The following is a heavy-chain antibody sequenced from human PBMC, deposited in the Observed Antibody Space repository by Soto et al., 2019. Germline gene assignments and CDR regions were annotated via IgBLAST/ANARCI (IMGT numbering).Heavy chain of an antibody. V-gene: IGHV4-34*01. CDR3: ARSVRSCYTLMSYFAY. Sequence: PSETLSLTCAVYGGSFSGYYWSWIRQPPGKGLEWIGEINHSGSTNYNPSLKSRVTISVDTSKNQFSLKLSSVTAADTAVYYCARSVRSCYTLMSYFAYGGRGTRVPV. D-gene: IGHD6-13*01. CDR1: GGSFSGYY. CDR2: INHSGST. J-gene: IGHJ4*02.